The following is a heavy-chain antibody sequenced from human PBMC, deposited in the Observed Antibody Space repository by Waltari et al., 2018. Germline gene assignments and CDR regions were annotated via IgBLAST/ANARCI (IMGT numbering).Heavy chain of an antibody. D-gene: IGHD6-13*01. J-gene: IGHJ4*02. V-gene: IGHV3-7*01. CDR2: IKTDGIET. CDR1: GFTLSSSW. Sequence: EVQVVESGGGLVQPGGSLRLSCAASGFTLSSSWMSWVGQAQGNEWGWGANIKTDGIETYYVDSVKGRFTISRDNTKNSLYLQMSSLRADDTAVYYCAIGGVETSWYWRYWGQGTLVTVSS. CDR3: AIGGVETSWYWRY.